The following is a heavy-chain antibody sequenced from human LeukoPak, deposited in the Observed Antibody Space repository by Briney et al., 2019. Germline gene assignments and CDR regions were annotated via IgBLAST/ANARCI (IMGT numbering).Heavy chain of an antibody. CDR2: IYHSGST. J-gene: IGHJ4*02. CDR3: ARFNSGYDRSFDY. CDR1: GGSVSSGSYY. Sequence: PSETLSLTCTVSGGSVSSGSYYWRWIRQPPGKGLEWIGYIYHSGSTNYNPSLKSRVTISVDTSKNQFSLKLSSVTAADTAVYYCARFNSGYDRSFDYWGQGTLVTVSS. V-gene: IGHV4-61*01. D-gene: IGHD5-12*01.